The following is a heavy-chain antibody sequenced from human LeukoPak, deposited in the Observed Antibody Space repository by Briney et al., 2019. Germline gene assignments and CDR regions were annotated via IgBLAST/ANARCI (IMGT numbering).Heavy chain of an antibody. J-gene: IGHJ4*02. V-gene: IGHV3-23*01. CDR1: GFTFSSIA. Sequence: GGSLRLSCAASGFTFSSIAMNWVRQAPGKGLEWVSTTASSGDTHADSVKGRFTISRDNSKDTLYLQMSSLRVEDTAVYYCVKGKYFVDYWGQGTLVTVSS. CDR3: VKGKYFVDY. CDR2: TASSGDT. D-gene: IGHD3-10*01.